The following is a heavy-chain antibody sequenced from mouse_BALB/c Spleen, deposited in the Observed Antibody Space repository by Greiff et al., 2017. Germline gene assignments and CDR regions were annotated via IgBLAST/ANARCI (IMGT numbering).Heavy chain of an antibody. Sequence: QVQLQQPGAELVKPGASVKMSCKASGYTFTSYWMHWVKQRPGQGLEWIGVIDPSDSYTSYNQKFKGKATLTVDTSSSTAYMQLSSLTSEDSAVYYCTRFPYYYGSSPGWFAYWGQGTLVTVSA. J-gene: IGHJ3*01. V-gene: IGHV1S127*01. D-gene: IGHD1-1*01. CDR1: GYTFTSYW. CDR3: TRFPYYYGSSPGWFAY. CDR2: IDPSDSYT.